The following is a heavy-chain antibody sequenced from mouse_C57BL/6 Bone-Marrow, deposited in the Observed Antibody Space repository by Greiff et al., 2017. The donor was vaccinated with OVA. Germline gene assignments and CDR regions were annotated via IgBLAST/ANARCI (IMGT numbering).Heavy chain of an antibody. Sequence: VQLQQPGAELVKPGASVKLSCKASGYTFTSYWMHWVKQRPGRGLEWIGRIDPNSGGTKYNEKFKSKATLTVDKPSSTAYMQLSSLTSEDSAVYYCARSYTTVVAYWYFDVWGTGTTVTVSS. J-gene: IGHJ1*03. CDR3: ARSYTTVVAYWYFDV. D-gene: IGHD1-1*01. CDR2: IDPNSGGT. CDR1: GYTFTSYW. V-gene: IGHV1-72*01.